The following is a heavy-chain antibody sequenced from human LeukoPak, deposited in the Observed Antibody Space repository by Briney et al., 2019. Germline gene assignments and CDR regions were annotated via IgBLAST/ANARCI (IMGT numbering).Heavy chain of an antibody. J-gene: IGHJ4*02. CDR1: GYTFTSYY. CDR3: ARGPYSSGWYQGY. V-gene: IGHV1-46*01. Sequence: VASVKVSCKTSGYTFTSYYIHWVRQAPGQGLEWTGIINPSGGSTVYAQKFQGRVTMTRNTSISTAYMELSSLRSEDTAVYYCARGPYSSGWYQGYWGQGTLVTVSS. CDR2: INPSGGST. D-gene: IGHD6-19*01.